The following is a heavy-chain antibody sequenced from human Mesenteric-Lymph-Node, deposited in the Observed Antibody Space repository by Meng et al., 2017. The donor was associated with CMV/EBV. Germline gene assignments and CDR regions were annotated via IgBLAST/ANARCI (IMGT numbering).Heavy chain of an antibody. Sequence: GESLKISCAASGFTFDDYGMSWVRQAPGKGLEWVSDINWNGGSTGYADSVKGRFTISRDNSRNTLYLQMNSLRAEDTAVYYCARVLTYNSSWSRYYYYGMDVWGQGTTVTVSS. CDR3: ARVLTYNSSWSRYYYYGMDV. D-gene: IGHD6-13*01. V-gene: IGHV3-20*04. CDR1: GFTFDDYG. CDR2: INWNGGST. J-gene: IGHJ6*02.